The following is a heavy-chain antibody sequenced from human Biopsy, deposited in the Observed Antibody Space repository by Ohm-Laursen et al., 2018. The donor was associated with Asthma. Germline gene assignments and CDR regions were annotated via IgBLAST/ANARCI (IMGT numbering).Heavy chain of an antibody. V-gene: IGHV1-3*04. CDR3: ARTYYDFLNGKVKDVVGG. D-gene: IGHD3-3*01. Sequence: ASVTVSCKASGYNFISFAIHWVRQAPGQRLEWMGWVNTGNGDTKYSQKFQGRVTITRDTSASTAYMELRSLRSEDTATYYCARTYYDFLNGKVKDVVGGGGQGTRVTVSS. J-gene: IGHJ3*01. CDR1: GYNFISFA. CDR2: VNTGNGDT.